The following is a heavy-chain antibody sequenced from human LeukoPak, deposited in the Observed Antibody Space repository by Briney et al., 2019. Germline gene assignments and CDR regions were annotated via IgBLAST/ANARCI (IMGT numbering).Heavy chain of an antibody. D-gene: IGHD1-7*01. CDR3: ARRNFDYFDS. CDR2: IIPIFGTA. V-gene: IGHV1-69*13. J-gene: IGHJ4*02. Sequence: GASVKVSCKASGGTFSSYANSWVRQAPGQGLEWMGGIIPIFGTADYAQKFQGRVTITADESTSTAYMELNSLRSDDTAVYYCARRNFDYFDSWGQGTLVTVSS. CDR1: GGTFSSYA.